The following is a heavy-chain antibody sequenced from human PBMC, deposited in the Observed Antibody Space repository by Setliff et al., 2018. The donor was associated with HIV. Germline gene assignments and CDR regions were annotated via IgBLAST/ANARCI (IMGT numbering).Heavy chain of an antibody. CDR1: GFTLRSYA. V-gene: IGHV3-23*01. D-gene: IGHD4-17*01. Sequence: PGGSLRLSCAASGFTLRSYARYWVRQAPGKGLEWVEGISGAGATTYYADSVKGRFTISRDNSKDTLYLQMNSLRAEDTAVYYCAKDGYSDYLNSYFDYWGQGTLVTVSS. J-gene: IGHJ4*02. CDR3: AKDGYSDYLNSYFDY. CDR2: ISGAGATT.